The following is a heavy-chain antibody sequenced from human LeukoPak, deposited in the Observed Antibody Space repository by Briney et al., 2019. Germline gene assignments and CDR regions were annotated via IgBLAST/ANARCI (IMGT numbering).Heavy chain of an antibody. CDR1: GGTLNTHI. J-gene: IGHJ5*02. V-gene: IGHV1-69*08. Sequence: SVKVSCKASGGTLNTHIVTWVRQAPGQGLEWMGRITPIIDTTKYAQKFQGRMTITADKSTSTIYMELSSLRSDDTAVYYCARANLRGSQYNWFDPRGQGTLVTVSS. CDR3: ARANLRGSQYNWFDP. D-gene: IGHD1-26*01. CDR2: ITPIIDTT.